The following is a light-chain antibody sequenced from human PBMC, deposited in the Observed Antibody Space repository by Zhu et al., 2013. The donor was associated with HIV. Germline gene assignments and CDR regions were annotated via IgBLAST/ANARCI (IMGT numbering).Light chain of an antibody. V-gene: IGKV1-16*01. Sequence: DIQMIQSPSSLSASVGDRVTITCRASQAINKYLAWFQQKPGKAPKSLIFGASNVHSGVPSRFSGSGSGTEFTLTITSLQPDDFATYYCQHVNSNAAFGPGTKVDV. CDR1: QAINKY. J-gene: IGKJ3*01. CDR2: GAS. CDR3: QHVNSNAA.